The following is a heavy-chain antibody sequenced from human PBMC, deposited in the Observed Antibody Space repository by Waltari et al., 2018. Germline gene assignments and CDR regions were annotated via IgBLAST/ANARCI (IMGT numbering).Heavy chain of an antibody. D-gene: IGHD2-15*01. V-gene: IGHV4-4*02. CDR3: ARDRGRGLYLDS. J-gene: IGHJ4*02. Sequence: QLQLQQSGPGLVKPSESLSLTCAVSGDSMTGRDWWSWVRQPPGKGLEWIGQSHRSGKTHYNPSLESRGPLSIDTSNKQFSLKVPSATAADTAVYYCARDRGRGLYLDSWGQGTLVTVSP. CDR2: SHRSGKT. CDR1: GDSMTGRDW.